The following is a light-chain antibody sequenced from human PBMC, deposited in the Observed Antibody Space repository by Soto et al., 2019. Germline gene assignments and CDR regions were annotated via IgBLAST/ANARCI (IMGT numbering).Light chain of an antibody. CDR2: DAS. CDR3: QQRSNWPIT. V-gene: IGKV3-11*01. CDR1: QSVSKY. J-gene: IGKJ5*01. Sequence: EIVLTQSPATLSLSPGERATLSCRTSQSVSKYFAWYQQKPGRAPRLLIYDASSRATGIPARFIGSGSGTYFTLTIISLEPEDFAIYYCQQRSNWPITFGQGTRLEIK.